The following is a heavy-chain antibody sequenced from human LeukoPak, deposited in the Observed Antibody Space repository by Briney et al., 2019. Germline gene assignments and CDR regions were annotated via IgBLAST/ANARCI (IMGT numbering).Heavy chain of an antibody. CDR3: AREESKPDYTRDNWFDP. CDR2: ISYDGSNK. V-gene: IGHV3-30*03. Sequence: GGSLRLSCAASGFTFSSYGMHWVRQAPGKGLEWVAVISYDGSNKYYADSVKGRFTISRDNSKNTLYLQMNSLRAEDTAVYYCAREESKPDYTRDNWFDPWGQGTLVTVSS. D-gene: IGHD4-11*01. CDR1: GFTFSSYG. J-gene: IGHJ5*02.